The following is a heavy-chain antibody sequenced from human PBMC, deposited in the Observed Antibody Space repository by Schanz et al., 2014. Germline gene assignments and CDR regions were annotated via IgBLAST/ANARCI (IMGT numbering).Heavy chain of an antibody. D-gene: IGHD6-19*01. CDR1: GFTLSNYA. Sequence: EVQLVESGGGLVQPGGSLRLSCTASGFTLSNYAMSWVRQAPGKGLEWVSVISWNSGTIGYADSVKGRFTISRDNSKNTLYLQMNSLRAEDTAVYYCAASSGWHPSTDYWGQGTLVTVSS. V-gene: IGHV3-23*04. CDR2: ISWNSGTI. J-gene: IGHJ4*02. CDR3: AASSGWHPSTDY.